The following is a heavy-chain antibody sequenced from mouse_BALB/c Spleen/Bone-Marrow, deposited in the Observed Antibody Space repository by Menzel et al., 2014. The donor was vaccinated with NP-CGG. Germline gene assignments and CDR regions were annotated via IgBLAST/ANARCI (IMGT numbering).Heavy chain of an antibody. Sequence: VQLQQSGPELVKPGASVKISCKASGYSFTGYFMNRVKQSHGKSLEWIGRINPYNGDTFYNQKFKGKATLTVDKSSSTAHMELLSLTSEDSAVYYCGRSYGYDDWFAYWGQGTLVTVSA. CDR2: INPYNGDT. D-gene: IGHD2-2*01. J-gene: IGHJ3*01. CDR1: GYSFTGYF. CDR3: GRSYGYDDWFAY. V-gene: IGHV1-37*01.